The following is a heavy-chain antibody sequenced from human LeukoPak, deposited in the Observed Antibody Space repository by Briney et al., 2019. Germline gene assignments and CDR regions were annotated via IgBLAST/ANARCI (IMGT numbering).Heavy chain of an antibody. V-gene: IGHV1-2*02. D-gene: IGHD2-2*01. Sequence: ASVKVSCKASGYTFTGYYMHWVRQAPGQGLEWMGWINPNSGGTNYALKFQGRVTMTRDTSISTAYMELSRLRSDDTAVYYCARVLGIVVVPAAYGMDAWGQGTTVTVSS. CDR1: GYTFTGYY. CDR3: ARVLGIVVVPAAYGMDA. J-gene: IGHJ6*02. CDR2: INPNSGGT.